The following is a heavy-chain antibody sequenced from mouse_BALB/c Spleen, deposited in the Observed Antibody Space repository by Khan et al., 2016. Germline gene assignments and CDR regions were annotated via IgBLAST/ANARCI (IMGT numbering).Heavy chain of an antibody. Sequence: QVQLQQSGAELAKPGASVKMSCKAPGYTFTSYWMHWVKQRPGQGLEWIGYINPSTGYTEYNQKFKDKATLTADKSSSTAYMQLSSLTSEDSAVYYCARYYYAMDYWGQGTSVTVSS. J-gene: IGHJ4*01. CDR1: GYTFTSYW. V-gene: IGHV1-7*01. CDR2: INPSTGYT. CDR3: ARYYYAMDY.